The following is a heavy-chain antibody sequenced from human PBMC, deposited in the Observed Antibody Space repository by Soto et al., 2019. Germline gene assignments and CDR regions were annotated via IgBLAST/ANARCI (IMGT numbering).Heavy chain of an antibody. CDR3: ARLFAVGVVPAAGYYYDMDV. Sequence: ASVKVSCKASGYTFTGYYMHWVRQAPGQGLEWMGWINPNSGGTNYAQKFQGRVTMTRDTSISTAYMELSRLRSDDTAVYYWARLFAVGVVPAAGYYYDMDVWGQGTTVTVSS. J-gene: IGHJ6*02. CDR1: GYTFTGYY. V-gene: IGHV1-2*02. CDR2: INPNSGGT. D-gene: IGHD2-2*01.